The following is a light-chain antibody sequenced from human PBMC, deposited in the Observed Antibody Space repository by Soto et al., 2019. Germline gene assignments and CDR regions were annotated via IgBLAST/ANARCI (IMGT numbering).Light chain of an antibody. Sequence: QSVLTQPPSVSGAPGQRVTISCTGSSSNIGAGYDVHWYQQLPGTAPKLLIFTNNNRPSGVPDRFSGSKSGTSASLAITGLQAEDEADYYCQSYDNSLRASVFGGGTKVTVL. J-gene: IGLJ2*01. CDR2: TNN. CDR1: SSNIGAGYD. V-gene: IGLV1-40*01. CDR3: QSYDNSLRASV.